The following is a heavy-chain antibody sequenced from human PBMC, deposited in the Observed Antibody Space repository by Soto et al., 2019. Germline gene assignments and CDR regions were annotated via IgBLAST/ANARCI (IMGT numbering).Heavy chain of an antibody. V-gene: IGHV1-2*02. CDR1: GYTFIGYY. Sequence: QVQVVQSGAEVKTPGASVKVSCKASGYTFIGYYMHWVRQAPGQGLEWMGWINPNSGGTNYAQKFQGRVTVTRDTSISTAYMELSRLSADDTAVYYCARDSYYDILTGYSGNAFDIWGQGTMVTVSS. CDR3: ARDSYYDILTGYSGNAFDI. D-gene: IGHD3-9*01. CDR2: INPNSGGT. J-gene: IGHJ3*02.